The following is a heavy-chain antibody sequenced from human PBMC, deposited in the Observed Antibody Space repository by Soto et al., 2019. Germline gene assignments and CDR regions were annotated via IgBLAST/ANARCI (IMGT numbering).Heavy chain of an antibody. CDR3: AHHPYYCLGSYSFDY. D-gene: IGHD3-10*01. CDR1: GFSLTTSGVG. CDR2: IYWDDDK. Sequence: QITLKESGHTLVRPTQTLTLTCTFSGFSLTTSGVGVGWIRQPPGKALEWLAVIYWDDDKRYSSSLKSRLTITKDPSKNQVVLTMTNMDPVDTATYYCAHHPYYCLGSYSFDYWGQGTLVTVSS. V-gene: IGHV2-5*02. J-gene: IGHJ4*02.